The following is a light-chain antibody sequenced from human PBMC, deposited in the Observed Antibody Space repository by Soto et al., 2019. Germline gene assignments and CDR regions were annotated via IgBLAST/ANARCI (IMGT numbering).Light chain of an antibody. J-gene: IGLJ3*02. CDR3: AAWEDRLRGLV. V-gene: IGLV1-44*01. CDR2: ADS. CDR1: RSNIETNI. Sequence: QLVLTQPPSASGTPGQRVTISCSGSRSNIETNIVAWYQHLPGTAPKLLIYADSQRPSGVPDRFSGSKSGTSASLAIRGLQSEDEADYYCAAWEDRLRGLVFGGGTKLTVL.